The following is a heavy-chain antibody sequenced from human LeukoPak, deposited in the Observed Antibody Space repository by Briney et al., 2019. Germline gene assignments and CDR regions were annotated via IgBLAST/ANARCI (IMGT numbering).Heavy chain of an antibody. J-gene: IGHJ6*04. V-gene: IGHV4-30-4*08. CDR2: IYYSGST. CDR1: GGSISSGDYY. Sequence: SETLSLTCTVSGGSISSGDYYWSWIREPPGKGLEGIGYIYYSGSTYYNPSLKSRVTISVDTSKNQVSLKLSSVTAADTAVYYCARARDVLRSFGLDVWGKGTTVTVSS. CDR3: ARARDVLRSFGLDV. D-gene: IGHD3-9*01.